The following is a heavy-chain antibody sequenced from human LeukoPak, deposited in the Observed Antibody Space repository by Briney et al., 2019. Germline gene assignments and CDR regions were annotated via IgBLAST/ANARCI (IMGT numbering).Heavy chain of an antibody. CDR3: ARVRTLAYCGGDCYSRGNWFDP. J-gene: IGHJ5*02. CDR1: GGSISSYY. D-gene: IGHD2-21*02. CDR2: IHYSGST. V-gene: IGHV4-59*01. Sequence: SETLSLTCTVSGGSISSYYWSWVRQPPGKGLEWIGSIHYSGSTYYNPSLKSRVTISVDTSKNQFSLKLSSVTAADTAVYYCARVRTLAYCGGDCYSRGNWFDPWGQGTLVTVSS.